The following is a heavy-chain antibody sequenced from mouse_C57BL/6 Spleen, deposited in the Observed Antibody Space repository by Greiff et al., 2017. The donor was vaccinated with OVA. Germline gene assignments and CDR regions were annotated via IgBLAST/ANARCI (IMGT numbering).Heavy chain of an antibody. J-gene: IGHJ4*01. Sequence: VKLKQSGAELVRPGASVTLSCKASGYTFTDYEMHWVKQTPVHGLEWIGAIDPETGGTAYNQKFKGKAILTADKSSSTAYMELRSLTSEDSAVYYCTRLGSSGPYAMDYWGQGTSVTVSS. V-gene: IGHV1-15*01. CDR2: IDPETGGT. CDR1: GYTFTDYE. CDR3: TRLGSSGPYAMDY. D-gene: IGHD3-2*02.